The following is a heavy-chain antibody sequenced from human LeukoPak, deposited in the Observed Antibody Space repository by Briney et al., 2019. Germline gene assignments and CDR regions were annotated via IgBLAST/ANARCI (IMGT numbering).Heavy chain of an antibody. CDR3: ARSSYYYYMDV. V-gene: IGHV4-38-2*02. CDR1: GYSISSGYY. Sequence: SETLSLTCTVSGYSISSGYYWGWIRQPPGKGLEWIGSIYHSGSTYYNPSLKSRVTISVDTSKNQFSLKPSSVTAADTAVYYCARSSYYYYMDVWGKGTTVTVSS. CDR2: IYHSGST. J-gene: IGHJ6*03.